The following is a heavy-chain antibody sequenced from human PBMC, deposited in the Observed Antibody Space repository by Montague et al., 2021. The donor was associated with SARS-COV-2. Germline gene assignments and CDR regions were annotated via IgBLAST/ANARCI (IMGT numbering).Heavy chain of an antibody. CDR1: GGSISSYY. Sequence: SETLSFTCTVSGGSISSYYWSWIRQPPGKGLEWIGYIYYSGSTNYNPSLKSRVTISVDTSKNQFSLKLSSVTAADTAVYYCARVSRITIFGVVGWFDPWGQGTLVTVSS. CDR2: IYYSGST. V-gene: IGHV4-59*01. CDR3: ARVSRITIFGVVGWFDP. J-gene: IGHJ5*02. D-gene: IGHD3-3*01.